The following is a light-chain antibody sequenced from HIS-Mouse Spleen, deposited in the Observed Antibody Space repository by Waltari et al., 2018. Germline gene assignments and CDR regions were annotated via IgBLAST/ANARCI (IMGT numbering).Light chain of an antibody. CDR2: AAS. CDR1: QGISSY. J-gene: IGKJ1*01. V-gene: IGKV1-9*01. CDR3: QQLNSYPPT. Sequence: DIQLTQSPSFLSASVGDRVTITCRASQGISSYLAWYQQKPGKDPKLLIYAASSLQSGVPSRFSGSGSATEFPLTISSLQPEDFATYYCQQLNSYPPTFGQGTKVEIK.